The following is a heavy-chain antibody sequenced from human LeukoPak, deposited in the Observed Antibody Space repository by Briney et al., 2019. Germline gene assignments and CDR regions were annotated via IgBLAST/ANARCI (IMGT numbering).Heavy chain of an antibody. CDR2: FDPEDGET. J-gene: IGHJ4*02. CDR3: ATDPRDDFWSGYYSY. V-gene: IGHV1-24*01. Sequence: SVKVSCKVSGYTLTELSMHWVRPAPGQGLEWMGGFDPEDGETIYAQKFQGRVTMTEDTSTDTAYMELSSLRSEDTAVYYCATDPRDDFWSGYYSYWGQGTLVTVSS. D-gene: IGHD3-3*01. CDR1: GYTLTELS.